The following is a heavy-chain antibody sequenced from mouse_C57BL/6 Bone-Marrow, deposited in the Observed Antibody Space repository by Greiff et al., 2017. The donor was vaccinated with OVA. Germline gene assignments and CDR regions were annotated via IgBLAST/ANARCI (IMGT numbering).Heavy chain of an antibody. Sequence: QVQLQQSGAELVKPGASVKMSCKASGYTFTSYWITWVKQRPGQGLEWIGDIYPGSGSTNYNEKFKSKATLTVDTSSSTAYMQLSSLTSEDSAVYYCARFWLPYYYAMDYWGQGTSVTVSS. CDR2: IYPGSGST. J-gene: IGHJ4*01. V-gene: IGHV1-55*01. CDR1: GYTFTSYW. D-gene: IGHD2-2*01. CDR3: ARFWLPYYYAMDY.